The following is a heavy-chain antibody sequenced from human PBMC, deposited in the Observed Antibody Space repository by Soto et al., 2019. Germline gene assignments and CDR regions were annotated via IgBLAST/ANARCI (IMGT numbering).Heavy chain of an antibody. J-gene: IGHJ4*02. CDR2: TISVSGTT. V-gene: IGHV1-69*01. CDR3: ASAYGVSWYGDF. Sequence: QVQLVQSGAEVRKPGSSVKVSCHSSGDSFNDYPVTWVRQAPGQGLEWMGGTISVSGTTNYAQEFQGRVTINADVSTSTVYMELSSLKYEDTALYYCASAYGVSWYGDFWGQGTLVTVSS. CDR1: GDSFNDYP. D-gene: IGHD6-13*01.